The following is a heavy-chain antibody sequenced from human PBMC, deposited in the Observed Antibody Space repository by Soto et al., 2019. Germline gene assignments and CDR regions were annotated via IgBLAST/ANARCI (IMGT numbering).Heavy chain of an antibody. CDR1: GFTFSSYW. CDR3: AREGGGDIVVVPADTIRWVVTNTPSVYDAFDI. CDR2: IKQDGSEK. Sequence: EGSLRLSCAASGFTFSSYWMSWVRQAPGKGLEWVANIKQDGSEKYYVDSVKGRFTISRDNAKNSLYLQMNSLRAEDTAVYYCAREGGGDIVVVPADTIRWVVTNTPSVYDAFDIWGQGTMVTVSS. D-gene: IGHD2-2*01. V-gene: IGHV3-7*01. J-gene: IGHJ3*02.